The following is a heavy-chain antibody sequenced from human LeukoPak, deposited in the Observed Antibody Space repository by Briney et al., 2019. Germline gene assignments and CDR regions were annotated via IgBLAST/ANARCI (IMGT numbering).Heavy chain of an antibody. V-gene: IGHV4-59*01. CDR1: GGSISSYY. CDR2: IYYSGST. J-gene: IGHJ4*02. Sequence: PSETLSLTCTVSGGSISSYYWSWIRQPPGKGLEWIGHIYYSGSTNYNPSLKSRVTISVDTSKNQFSLKLSSVTAADTAVYYCARVISRGGYFDYWGQGTLVTVSS. CDR3: ARVISRGGYFDY. D-gene: IGHD5-24*01.